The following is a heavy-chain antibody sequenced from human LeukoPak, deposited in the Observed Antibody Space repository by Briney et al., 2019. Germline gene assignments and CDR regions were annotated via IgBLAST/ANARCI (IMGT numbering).Heavy chain of an antibody. Sequence: PSETVSLTCTVSGGSITSYYWSWIRQPPGRELEWIGCIFYSGGTNYNPSLRSRVTISVNTSKNQFSLKLRSVTAADTAVYYCARVVVAATNWFDPWGQGTLVTVSS. CDR3: ARVVVAATNWFDP. D-gene: IGHD2-15*01. CDR1: GGSITSYY. J-gene: IGHJ5*02. CDR2: IFYSGGT. V-gene: IGHV4-59*01.